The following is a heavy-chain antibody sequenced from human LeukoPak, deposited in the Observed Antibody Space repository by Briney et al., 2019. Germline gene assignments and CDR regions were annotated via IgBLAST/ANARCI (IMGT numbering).Heavy chain of an antibody. V-gene: IGHV1-18*01. CDR2: ISAYNGNT. CDR1: GYTFTSYG. CDR3: ARVDGATWDYYYYMDV. J-gene: IGHJ6*03. D-gene: IGHD1-26*01. Sequence: GASVKVSCKASGYTFTSYGISWVRQAPGQGLEWMGWISAYNGNTNYAQKLQGRVTMTTDTSTSTVYMELRSLRSDDTAVYYCARVDGATWDYYYYMDVWGKGTTVTVSS.